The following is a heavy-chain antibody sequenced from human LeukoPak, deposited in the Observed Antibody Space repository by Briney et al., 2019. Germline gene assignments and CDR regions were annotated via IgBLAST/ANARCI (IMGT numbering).Heavy chain of an antibody. CDR1: GFNFSSYG. Sequence: GGSLRLSCAASGFNFSSYGMHWVRQTPGKGLEWVAVISYDGGNIYYADSVKGRFTISRDNSKNTLYLQMNSLRPEDTAVYYCAKDLNVGRYYYYGMDVWGQGTTVTVSS. CDR2: ISYDGGNI. V-gene: IGHV3-30*18. J-gene: IGHJ6*02. CDR3: AKDLNVGRYYYYGMDV. D-gene: IGHD3-10*02.